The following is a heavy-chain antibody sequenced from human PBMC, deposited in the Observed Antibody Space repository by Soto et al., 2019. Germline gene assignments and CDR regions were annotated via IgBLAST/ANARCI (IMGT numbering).Heavy chain of an antibody. CDR1: GGSISSYY. CDR2: IYYSGST. CDR3: ARGISYYYDSSGYYPGAFDI. D-gene: IGHD3-22*01. Sequence: PSETLSLTCTVSGGSISSYYWSWIRQPPGKGLEWIGYIYYSGSTNYNPSLKSRVTISVDTSKNQFSLKLSSVTAADTAVYYCARGISYYYDSSGYYPGAFDIWGQGTMVTVSS. V-gene: IGHV4-59*01. J-gene: IGHJ3*02.